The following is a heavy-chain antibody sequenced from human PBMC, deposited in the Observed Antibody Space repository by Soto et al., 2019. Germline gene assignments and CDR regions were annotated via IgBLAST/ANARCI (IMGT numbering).Heavy chain of an antibody. D-gene: IGHD3-22*01. CDR1: GFTLSESA. Sequence: GGALRLSCAGSGFTLSESAIHWGRPASGKGVEVFGHIRSKANNYATAYAASLKGRFTISRDDSKNTAYLQMNSLKTEDTALYYCTRLDYDSRGRDYYYALDVWGPGTTVTVSS. CDR2: IRSKANNYAT. V-gene: IGHV3-73*01. CDR3: TRLDYDSRGRDYYYALDV. J-gene: IGHJ6*02.